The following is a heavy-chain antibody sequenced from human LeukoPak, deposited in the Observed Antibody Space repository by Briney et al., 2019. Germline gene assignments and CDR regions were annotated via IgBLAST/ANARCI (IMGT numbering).Heavy chain of an antibody. CDR3: ARRALAARIFDY. Sequence: GGSLRLSCAASGFTFSSYGMSWVRQAPGKGLEWVSSISSSSSYIYYADSVKGRFTISRDNAKNSLYLQMNSLRAEDTAVYYCARRALAARIFDYWGQGTLVTVSS. CDR1: GFTFSSYG. CDR2: ISSSSSYI. D-gene: IGHD6-6*01. V-gene: IGHV3-21*01. J-gene: IGHJ4*02.